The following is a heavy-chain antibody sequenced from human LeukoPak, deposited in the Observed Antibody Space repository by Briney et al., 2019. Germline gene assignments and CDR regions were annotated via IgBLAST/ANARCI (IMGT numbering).Heavy chain of an antibody. Sequence: SETLSLTCAVYGVSFCGYYWSWIRQPPGKGLEWIGEINHSGSTNYNPSLKSRVTISVDTSKNQFSLKLSSVTAADTAVYYCSSITARLRAFDIWGQGTMVTVSS. V-gene: IGHV4-34*01. D-gene: IGHD6-6*01. CDR2: INHSGST. CDR3: SSITARLRAFDI. CDR1: GVSFCGYY. J-gene: IGHJ3*02.